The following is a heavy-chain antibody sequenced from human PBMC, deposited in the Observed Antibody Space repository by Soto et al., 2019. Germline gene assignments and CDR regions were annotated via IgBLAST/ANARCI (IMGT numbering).Heavy chain of an antibody. V-gene: IGHV1-2*02. D-gene: IGHD6-19*01. CDR3: AKVISTIGSKPLLDQTKHQALDY. CDR2: MNPNTGGA. CDR1: GYNFNGYY. Sequence: QVNLVQSGAEVKKPGASVKVSCKASGYNFNGYYIHWVRQAPGQGLEWMGWMNPNTGGANYAQKFQGKVNMTADTSISTAYVELTSLTYDDTAVYYCAKVISTIGSKPLLDQTKHQALDYWGQGTLVTVSS. J-gene: IGHJ4*02.